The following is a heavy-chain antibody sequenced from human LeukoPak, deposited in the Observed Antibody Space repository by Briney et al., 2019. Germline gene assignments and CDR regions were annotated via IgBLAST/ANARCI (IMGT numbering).Heavy chain of an antibody. Sequence: SETLSLTCAVYGGSFNNYSWSWIRQPPGKGLEWIGEINHSGSTNYNPSLKSRVTISVDTSKNQFSLKLSSVTAADTAVYYCARSSRHHDFWSGFDYYDVWGKGTTVTVSS. J-gene: IGHJ6*04. CDR3: ARSSRHHDFWSGFDYYDV. V-gene: IGHV4-34*01. CDR1: GGSFNNYS. D-gene: IGHD3-3*01. CDR2: INHSGST.